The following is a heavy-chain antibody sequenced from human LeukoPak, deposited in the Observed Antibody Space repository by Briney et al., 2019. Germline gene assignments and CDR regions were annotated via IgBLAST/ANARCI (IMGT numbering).Heavy chain of an antibody. J-gene: IGHJ6*02. CDR3: AGEVGAARLLWFGEVYYYGMDV. V-gene: IGHV3-23*01. CDR2: ISGSGGST. D-gene: IGHD3-10*01. Sequence: GGSLRLSCAASGFTFSSYAMSWVRQAPGKGLEWVSAISGSGGSTYYADSVKGRFTISRDNSKNTLYLQMNSLRAEDTAVYYCAGEVGAARLLWFGEVYYYGMDVWGQGTTVTVSS. CDR1: GFTFSSYA.